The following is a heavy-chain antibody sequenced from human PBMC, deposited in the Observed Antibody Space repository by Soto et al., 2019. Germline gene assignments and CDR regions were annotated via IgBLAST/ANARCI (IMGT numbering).Heavy chain of an antibody. J-gene: IGHJ4*02. CDR1: GYSITNYC. CDR3: AGLNDSSGWGFDD. CDR2: IYPGDSDR. Sequence: PGEPMKISCAGSGYSITNYCIGLVRQMPGKGLEWMWIIYPGDSDRRYSPSFQGQVTTSADTAISTAYLQCSSLKASDTAMYYCAGLNDSSGWGFDDWGQGTLVTVSS. D-gene: IGHD6-19*01. V-gene: IGHV5-51*01.